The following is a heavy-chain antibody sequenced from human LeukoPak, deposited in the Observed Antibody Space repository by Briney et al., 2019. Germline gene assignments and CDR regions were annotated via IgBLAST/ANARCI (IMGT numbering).Heavy chain of an antibody. CDR1: GYTFTSYD. CDR2: MNPNSGNT. CDR3: ARAVRGVIIKNYYYYYMDV. J-gene: IGHJ6*03. D-gene: IGHD3-10*01. V-gene: IGHV1-8*01. Sequence: GDSVKVSCKASGYTFTSYDINWVRQATGQGLEWMGWMNPNSGNTGYAQKFQGRVTMTRNTSISTAYMELSSLRSEDTAVYYCARAVRGVIIKNYYYYYMDVWGKGTTVTVSS.